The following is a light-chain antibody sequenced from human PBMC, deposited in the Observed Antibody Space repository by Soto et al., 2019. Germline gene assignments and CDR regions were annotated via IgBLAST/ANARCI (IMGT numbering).Light chain of an antibody. J-gene: IGKJ4*01. CDR1: QDIRQN. V-gene: IGKV1-33*01. Sequence: DIQMTQSPSSLSASVGDRVTITCQASQDIRQNLNWYQQKPGKAPKLLIYGVSNLETGVPSRFSGSGSGTDFTLTITSLQPEDISTYYCQQYNDLITFGGGTKVDIK. CDR2: GVS. CDR3: QQYNDLIT.